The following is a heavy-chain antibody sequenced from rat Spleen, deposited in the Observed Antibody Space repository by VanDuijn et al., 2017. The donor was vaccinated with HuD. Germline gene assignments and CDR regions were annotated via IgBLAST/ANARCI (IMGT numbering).Heavy chain of an antibody. D-gene: IGHD1-11*01. Sequence: EVQLVESGGGLVQPGRSLKLSCAASGFTFSDYNMAWVRQAPKKGLEWVATISYDGRSTYYRDSVKGRFTISRDNAKSTLYLQMNSLRSEDTATYYCTRAVRRPHYFDYWGQGVMVTVSS. CDR3: TRAVRRPHYFDY. CDR1: GFTFSDYN. CDR2: ISYDGRST. V-gene: IGHV5-7*01. J-gene: IGHJ2*01.